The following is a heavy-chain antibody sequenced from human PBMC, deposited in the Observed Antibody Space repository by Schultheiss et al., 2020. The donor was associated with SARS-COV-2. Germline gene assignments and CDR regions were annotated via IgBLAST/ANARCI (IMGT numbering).Heavy chain of an antibody. Sequence: ESLKISCAVYGESFNGFSWTWIRQSPGKGLEWIGSIYHSGSTYYNPSLKSRVTISVDTSKSQFSLRLRSVTAADTAIYFCSRGRTSVIPSPVLGLGPHYFSYYMDVWGKGTTVTVSS. J-gene: IGHJ6*03. CDR1: GESFNGFS. CDR2: IYHSGST. CDR3: SRGRTSVIPSPVLGLGPHYFSYYMDV. D-gene: IGHD4-11*01. V-gene: IGHV4-34*01.